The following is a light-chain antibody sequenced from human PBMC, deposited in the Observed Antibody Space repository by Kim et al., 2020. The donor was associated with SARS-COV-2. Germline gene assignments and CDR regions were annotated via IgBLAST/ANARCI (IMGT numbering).Light chain of an antibody. V-gene: IGKV3-15*01. CDR2: GAS. CDR3: QQYHHWPYT. Sequence: EIVMTQSPATLSVSPGERATLSCRASQSVSSNLAWYQQKPGQAPRLLIYGASTRAPGVPARFSGSGSGTEFTLTISSLQSEDFAVYYCQQYHHWPYTFGQGTKLEI. CDR1: QSVSSN. J-gene: IGKJ2*01.